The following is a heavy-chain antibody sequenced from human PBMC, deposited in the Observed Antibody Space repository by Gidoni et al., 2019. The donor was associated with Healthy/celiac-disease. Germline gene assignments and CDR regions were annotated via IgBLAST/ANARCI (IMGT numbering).Heavy chain of an antibody. CDR1: GGTFSSYA. CDR2: IIPTFGTA. Sequence: QVQLVQSGAEVKKPGSSVKVSCQASGGTFSSYAISWVRQAPGQGLEWMGGIIPTFGTANYAQKFQGRFTITADESTSTAYMGLSSLRSEDTAVYYCAREPGGRSWMDAFDIWGQGTMVTVSS. D-gene: IGHD3-10*01. J-gene: IGHJ3*02. V-gene: IGHV1-69*01. CDR3: AREPGGRSWMDAFDI.